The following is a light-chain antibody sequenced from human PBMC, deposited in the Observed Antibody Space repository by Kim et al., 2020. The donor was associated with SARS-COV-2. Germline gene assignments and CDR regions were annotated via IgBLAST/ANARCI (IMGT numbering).Light chain of an antibody. J-gene: IGKJ1*01. V-gene: IGKV1-27*01. Sequence: DIQMTQSPSSLSASVGDRVTITCRASQDIANSLAWYQQKPGKVPKILIYAASTLQSGVPSRFSGSGSGTDFTLTIGSLQTEDAATYYCQKSNSVPRTFGQGTKVDIK. CDR1: QDIANS. CDR3: QKSNSVPRT. CDR2: AAS.